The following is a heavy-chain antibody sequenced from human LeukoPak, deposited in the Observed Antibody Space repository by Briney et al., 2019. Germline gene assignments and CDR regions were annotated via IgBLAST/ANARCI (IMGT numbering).Heavy chain of an antibody. V-gene: IGHV1-8*03. J-gene: IGHJ6*03. CDR2: MNPNSGNT. CDR1: GYTFSSYD. CDR3: ARADGSSSIDYYHLDV. Sequence: ASVKVSCKASGYTFSSYDINWVRQATGQGLEWMGWMNPNSGNTGYAQKFQGRVSITRNTSISTAYMEVRSLRSEDTAIYYCARADGSSSIDYYHLDVWGKGTTVTVSS. D-gene: IGHD6-6*01.